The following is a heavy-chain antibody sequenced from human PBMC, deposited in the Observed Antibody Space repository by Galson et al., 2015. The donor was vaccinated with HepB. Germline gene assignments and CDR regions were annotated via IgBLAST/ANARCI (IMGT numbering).Heavy chain of an antibody. Sequence: SLRLSCAASGFTFSSYAMHWVRQAPGKGLEYVSAISSNGGSTYYADSVKGRFTISRDNSKNTLYLQMSSLRAEDTAVYYCVSIAAAGGSFDYWGQGTLVTVSS. CDR1: GFTFSSYA. CDR2: ISSNGGST. D-gene: IGHD6-13*01. V-gene: IGHV3-64D*06. J-gene: IGHJ4*02. CDR3: VSIAAAGGSFDY.